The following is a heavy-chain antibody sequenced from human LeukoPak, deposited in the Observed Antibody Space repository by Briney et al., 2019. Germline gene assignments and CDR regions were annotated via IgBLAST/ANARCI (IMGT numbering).Heavy chain of an antibody. V-gene: IGHV3-23*01. CDR1: GFTFSTYA. CDR2: ISGSGGST. J-gene: IGHJ4*02. CDR3: ANVRYFDWYYFDY. Sequence: PGGSLRLSCAASGFTFSTYAMNWVRQAPGKGLDWISGISGSGGSTYYADSVKGRFTISRDNSKNTLYLQMNSLRAEGTAVYYCANVRYFDWYYFDYWGQGALVTVSS. D-gene: IGHD3-9*01.